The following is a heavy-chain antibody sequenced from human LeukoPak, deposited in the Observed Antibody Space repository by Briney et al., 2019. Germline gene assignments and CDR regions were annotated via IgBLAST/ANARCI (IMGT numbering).Heavy chain of an antibody. Sequence: PGGSLRLSCAASGFTFSSYGMHWVRQAPGKGLEWVAVIWYDGSNKYYADSVKGRFTISRDNSKNTLYLRMNGLRAEDTAVYYCARDRGGGPESSGCFDYWGQGTLVTVSS. V-gene: IGHV3-33*01. CDR2: IWYDGSNK. D-gene: IGHD3-10*01. CDR3: ARDRGGGPESSGCFDY. J-gene: IGHJ4*02. CDR1: GFTFSSYG.